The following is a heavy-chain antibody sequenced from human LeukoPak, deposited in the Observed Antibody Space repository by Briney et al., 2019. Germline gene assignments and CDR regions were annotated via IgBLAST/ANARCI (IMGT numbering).Heavy chain of an antibody. V-gene: IGHV3-7*03. D-gene: IGHD6-6*01. J-gene: IGHJ4*02. CDR3: AKIEYSSSSLGFDY. CDR2: IKQDGSEK. Sequence: PGGSLRLSCAASGFTFSSYWMSWVRQAPGKGLEWVANIKQDGSEKYYVDSVKGRFTISRDNAKNSLYLQMNSLRAEDTAVYYCAKIEYSSSSLGFDYWGQGTLVTVSS. CDR1: GFTFSSYW.